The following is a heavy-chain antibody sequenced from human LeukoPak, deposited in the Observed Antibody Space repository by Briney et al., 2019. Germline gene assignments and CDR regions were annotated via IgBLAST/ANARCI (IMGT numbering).Heavy chain of an antibody. CDR1: RVTFSNYA. Sequence: GGSLRLSCTVSRVTFSNYAMSWVRQAPGKGLEWVSAIVDSGDRAYYADSVKGRLTICRENSKNTLYVQRKSLRAEERAVYYCAKDSRRVRGWYYFDCWGQGTLVTVSS. J-gene: IGHJ4*02. CDR2: IVDSGDRA. CDR3: AKDSRRVRGWYYFDC. D-gene: IGHD6-19*01. V-gene: IGHV3-23*01.